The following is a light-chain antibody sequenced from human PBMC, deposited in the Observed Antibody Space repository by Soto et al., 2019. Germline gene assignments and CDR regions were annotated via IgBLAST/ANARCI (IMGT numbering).Light chain of an antibody. CDR2: DVA. CDR3: SSYTTSVNPYV. V-gene: IGLV2-14*03. CDR1: SSDVGGYDF. Sequence: QSVLTQPASVSGSPGQSITISCTGTSSDVGGYDFVSWYQHHPGRAPKLMIYDVANRPSGVSNRFSGSKSGNTASLTISGLQAEDEADYYCSSYTTSVNPYVFGTGTKLTVL. J-gene: IGLJ1*01.